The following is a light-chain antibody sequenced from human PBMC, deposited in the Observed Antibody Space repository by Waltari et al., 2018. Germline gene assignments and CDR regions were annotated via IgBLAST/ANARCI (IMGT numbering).Light chain of an antibody. Sequence: DIQMTQSPSSLSASVGDGVTITCRASQSISIYLNWYQQKPGKAPKPLIYAASTLQSWVPSRFGGSGSGTEFTLTISSLQPEDFATYYCQKSSSTPPWTFGQGTKVEIK. CDR2: AAS. V-gene: IGKV1-39*01. CDR3: QKSSSTPPWT. CDR1: QSISIY. J-gene: IGKJ1*01.